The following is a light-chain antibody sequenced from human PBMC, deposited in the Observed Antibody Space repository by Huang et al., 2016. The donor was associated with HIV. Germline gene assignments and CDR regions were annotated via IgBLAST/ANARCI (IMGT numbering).Light chain of an antibody. CDR3: QQRSNWPPLT. CDR1: QSVSKY. CDR2: DAS. J-gene: IGKJ4*01. V-gene: IGKV3-11*01. Sequence: EIVLTQSPATLSLSPGERATLSCRARQSVSKYLAWYQQKPGEAPRLLIYDASTRATGIPARFSVSGSGTDFTLTINSLEPEDSAVYYCQQRSNWPPLTFGGGTKVEI.